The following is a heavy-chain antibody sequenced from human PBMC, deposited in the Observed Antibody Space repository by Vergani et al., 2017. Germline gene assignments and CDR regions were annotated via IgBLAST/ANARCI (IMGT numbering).Heavy chain of an antibody. CDR1: GFGLKNFV. V-gene: IGHV3-30*03. CDR2: SSKDGTHY. Sequence: HVSLVESGGGVVQPGRSLTLTRSASGFGLKNFVLHWVREAPGKGLEWVATSSKDGTHYYYEPPVRGRFAVTRDIYKNTMYLKVDRRTTDDTAVYFCARDGTNIYVSSSDYSHLLYYWGQGILVTVSS. D-gene: IGHD3-22*01. J-gene: IGHJ4*02. CDR3: ARDGTNIYVSSSDYSHLLYY.